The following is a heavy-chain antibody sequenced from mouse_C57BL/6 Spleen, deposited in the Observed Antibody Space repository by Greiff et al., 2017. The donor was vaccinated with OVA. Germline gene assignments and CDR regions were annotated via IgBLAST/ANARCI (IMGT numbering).Heavy chain of an antibody. CDR2: IYPSDSET. V-gene: IGHV1-52*01. D-gene: IGHD2-2*01. CDR1: GYTFTSYW. J-gene: IGHJ4*01. Sequence: QVQLQQPGAELVRPGSSVKLSCKASGYTFTSYWMHWVKQRPIQGLEWIGNIYPSDSETHYNQKFKDKATLTVDKSSSTAYMQLSSLTSEDSAVYYCARRTVYGYDPHYYAMDYWGQGTSVTVSS. CDR3: ARRTVYGYDPHYYAMDY.